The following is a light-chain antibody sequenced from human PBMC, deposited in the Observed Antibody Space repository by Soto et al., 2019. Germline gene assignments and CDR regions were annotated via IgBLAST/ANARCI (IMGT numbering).Light chain of an antibody. V-gene: IGKV1-33*01. Sequence: DIQMTQSPSSLSASVGDRVTITCQASQVISNYLNWYQQKPGKAPKLLIYDASNLETGVPSRFSGSGSGTDFTFTISSLQPEDIATYYCQQYDNLYTFGQGTKLEIK. CDR1: QVISNY. J-gene: IGKJ2*01. CDR3: QQYDNLYT. CDR2: DAS.